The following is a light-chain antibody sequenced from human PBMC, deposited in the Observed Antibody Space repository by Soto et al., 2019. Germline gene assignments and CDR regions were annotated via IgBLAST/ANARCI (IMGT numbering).Light chain of an antibody. CDR3: QHNITYLPT. V-gene: IGKV1-5*01. CDR1: QSVNRW. Sequence: DLQMTQSPSTLSASVGDTVTITCRASQSVNRWLAWYQQKPGKAPKLLILDASSLASGVPSRFSGSGSGTHFTPPSTSLQLNNFAPNYCQHNITYLPTFGGGPRWGSN. J-gene: IGKJ4*01. CDR2: DAS.